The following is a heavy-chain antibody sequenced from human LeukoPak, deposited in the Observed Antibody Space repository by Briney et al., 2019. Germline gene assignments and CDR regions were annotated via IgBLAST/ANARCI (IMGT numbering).Heavy chain of an antibody. V-gene: IGHV3-30*18. CDR3: AKDHVVVVPAAYYYYYGMDV. CDR2: ISYDGSNK. J-gene: IGHJ6*02. D-gene: IGHD2-2*01. Sequence: GGSLRLSCAASGFTFSNAWMSWVRQAPGKGLEWVAVISYDGSNKYYADSVKGRFTISRDNSKNTLYLQMNSLRAEDTAVYYCAKDHVVVVPAAYYYYYGMDVWGQGTTVTVSS. CDR1: GFTFSNAW.